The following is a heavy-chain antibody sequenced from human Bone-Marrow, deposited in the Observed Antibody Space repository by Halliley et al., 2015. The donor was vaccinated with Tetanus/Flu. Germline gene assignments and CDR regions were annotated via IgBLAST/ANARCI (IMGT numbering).Heavy chain of an antibody. J-gene: IGHJ4*02. D-gene: IGHD7-27*01. CDR2: INLPTGDT. V-gene: IGHV1-2*04. CDR3: ARSTGDFGSPPDY. Sequence: LWWLGWINLPTGDTHYAQTFQGWVPLTRDTPISTAFMEVIRLTSADTAVYYCARSTGDFGSPPDYWGQGTLVTVSS.